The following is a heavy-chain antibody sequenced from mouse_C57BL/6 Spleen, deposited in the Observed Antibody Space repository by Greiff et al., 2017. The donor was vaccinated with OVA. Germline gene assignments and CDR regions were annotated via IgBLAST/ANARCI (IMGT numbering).Heavy chain of an antibody. Sequence: VQLQQSGAELVKPGASVKLSCKASGYTFTSYWMHWVKQRPGQGLEWIGMIHPNSGSTNYNEKFKSKATLTVDKSSSTAYMQLSSLTSEDSAVYYCARYDGYPYYFDYWGQGTTLTVSS. CDR1: GYTFTSYW. CDR2: IHPNSGST. D-gene: IGHD2-3*01. J-gene: IGHJ2*01. CDR3: ARYDGYPYYFDY. V-gene: IGHV1-64*01.